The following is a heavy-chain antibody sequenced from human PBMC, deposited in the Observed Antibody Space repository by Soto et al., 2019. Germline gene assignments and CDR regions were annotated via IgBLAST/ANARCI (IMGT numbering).Heavy chain of an antibody. V-gene: IGHV3-7*02. CDR2: IKEHGSHK. Sequence: PGGSLRLSCAASGFTFSSYWMSWVRQAPGKGLEWVANIKEHGSHKYYVPSVKGRFTISRDNAKNSLYLQMNSLRAEDAAVYYCATSTGAPGNYWGQGTLVTVSS. CDR3: ATSTGAPGNY. CDR1: GFTFSSYW. D-gene: IGHD1-26*01. J-gene: IGHJ4*02.